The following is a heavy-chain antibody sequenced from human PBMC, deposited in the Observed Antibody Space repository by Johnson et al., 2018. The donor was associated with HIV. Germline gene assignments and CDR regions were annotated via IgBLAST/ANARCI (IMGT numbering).Heavy chain of an antibody. D-gene: IGHD3-3*01. V-gene: IGHV3-30*04. J-gene: IGHJ3*02. Sequence: VQLVESGGGVVQPERSLRLSCSASAFTFSRHAMHWVRRAPGKGPEWVACISYDGSNKYYADSVKGRFTISRDNSKNTLYLQMNSLRAEDTAAYYCAKCTEWFLVHDAFDIWGQGTVVTVSS. CDR3: AKCTEWFLVHDAFDI. CDR1: AFTFSRHA. CDR2: ISYDGSNK.